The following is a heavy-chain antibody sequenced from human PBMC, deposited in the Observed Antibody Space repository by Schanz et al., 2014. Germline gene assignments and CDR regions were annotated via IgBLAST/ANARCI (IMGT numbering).Heavy chain of an antibody. J-gene: IGHJ5*02. D-gene: IGHD2-15*01. CDR1: GYTFTSHG. CDR3: ARGRGCTGGSCYSWFDL. CDR2: MNPDSGNT. Sequence: VQSVHSGTEVQKLGASVKVSCKASGYTFTSHGISWVRQAPGQGLEWMGWMNPDSGNTGYAQKFQGRVTMTRNTSISTAYMELSSLRSEDTAVYYCARGRGCTGGSCYSWFDLWGQGTLVTVAS. V-gene: IGHV1-8*01.